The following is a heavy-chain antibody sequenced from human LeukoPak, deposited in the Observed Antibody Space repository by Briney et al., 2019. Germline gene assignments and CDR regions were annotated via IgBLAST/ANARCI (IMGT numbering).Heavy chain of an antibody. CDR1: GFTFSDYY. J-gene: IGHJ3*02. CDR2: ISTSGSTV. D-gene: IGHD2-2*01. V-gene: IGHV3-11*01. Sequence: GGPLRLSCAASGFTFSDYYMRWIRRAPGKGLEWVSYISTSGSTVDYADSVKGRFTISRDNAKNSLYLQMNSLRAEDTAVYYCARDLLYCSSTSCSREDAFDIWGQGTMVTVSS. CDR3: ARDLLYCSSTSCSREDAFDI.